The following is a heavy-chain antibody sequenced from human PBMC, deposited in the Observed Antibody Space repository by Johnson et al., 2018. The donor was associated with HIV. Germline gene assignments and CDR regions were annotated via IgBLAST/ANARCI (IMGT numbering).Heavy chain of an antibody. J-gene: IGHJ3*02. CDR1: GFTVSSNY. Sequence: VQLVESGGGLVQPGGYLRLSCAASGFTVSSNYMSWVRQAPGKGLEWVSVIYSGGSTYYADSVKGRFTISRDNSKNTLYLQMNSLRAEDTAVYYCAKDGSWGSYSAAADAFDIWGQGTMVTVSS. V-gene: IGHV3-66*01. D-gene: IGHD1-26*01. CDR3: AKDGSWGSYSAAADAFDI. CDR2: IYSGGST.